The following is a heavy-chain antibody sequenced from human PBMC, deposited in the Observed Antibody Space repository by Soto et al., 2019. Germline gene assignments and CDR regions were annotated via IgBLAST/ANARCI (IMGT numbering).Heavy chain of an antibody. J-gene: IGHJ5*02. Sequence: PGGSLRLSCAASGFTLSSYAMSWVRQAPGKGLEWVSAISGSGGSTYYADSVKGRFTISRDNSKNTLYLQMNSLRAEDTAVYYCAKDPTSITIFGVVIGSRGWFDPWGQGTLVTVSS. D-gene: IGHD3-3*01. CDR1: GFTLSSYA. V-gene: IGHV3-23*01. CDR2: ISGSGGST. CDR3: AKDPTSITIFGVVIGSRGWFDP.